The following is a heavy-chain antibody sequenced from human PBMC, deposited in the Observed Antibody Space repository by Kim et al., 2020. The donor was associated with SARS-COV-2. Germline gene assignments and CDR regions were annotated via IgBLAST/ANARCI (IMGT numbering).Heavy chain of an antibody. J-gene: IGHJ6*01. CDR3: ARDCSGGSCTEVARGGMDV. Sequence: GGSLRLSCAASRFTFNIYSMNWVRQAPGKGLEWVSSISSGHIKYYAGSVKGRFTISRDDAKSSFYLQMNSLRAEDTAMYYCARDCSGGSCTEVARGGMDV. CDR1: RFTFNIYS. V-gene: IGHV3-21*01. D-gene: IGHD2-15*01. CDR2: ISSGHIK.